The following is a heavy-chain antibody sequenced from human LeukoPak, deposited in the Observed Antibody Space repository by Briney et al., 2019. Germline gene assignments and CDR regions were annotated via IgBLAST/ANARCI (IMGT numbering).Heavy chain of an antibody. V-gene: IGHV1-2*02. D-gene: IGHD6-19*01. CDR1: GYTFTGYY. Sequence: ASVKVSCKASGYTFTGYYMHWVRQAPGQGLEWMGWINPNSGGTNYAQKFQGRVTMTRDTSISTAYMELSRLRSDDTAVYYCARALGWYGEGDYWGQGTLVTVSS. J-gene: IGHJ4*02. CDR3: ARALGWYGEGDY. CDR2: INPNSGGT.